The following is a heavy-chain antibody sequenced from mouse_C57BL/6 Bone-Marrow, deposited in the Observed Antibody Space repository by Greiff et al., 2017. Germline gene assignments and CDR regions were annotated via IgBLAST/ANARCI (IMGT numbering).Heavy chain of an antibody. Sequence: QVQLQQPGAELVKPGASVKLSCKASGYTFTSYWMQWVKQRPGQGLEWIGEIDPSDSYTNYNQKFKGKATLTVDTSSSTAYMQLSSLTSEDSAVYYCARGLRREGYYFDYWGQGTTLTVSS. V-gene: IGHV1-50*01. CDR3: ARGLRREGYYFDY. CDR2: IDPSDSYT. D-gene: IGHD2-4*01. J-gene: IGHJ2*01. CDR1: GYTFTSYW.